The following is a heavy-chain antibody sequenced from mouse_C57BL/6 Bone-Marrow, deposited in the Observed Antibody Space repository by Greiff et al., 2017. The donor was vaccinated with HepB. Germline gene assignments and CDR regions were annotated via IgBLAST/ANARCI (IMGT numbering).Heavy chain of an antibody. J-gene: IGHJ3*01. Sequence: EVKFEESGGDLVKPGGSLKLSCAASGFTFSSYGMSWVRQTPDKRLEWVATISSGGSYTYYPDSVKGRFTISRDNAKNTLYLQMSSLKSEDTAMYYCAIHYYYGSSSLAYWGQGTLVTVSA. D-gene: IGHD1-1*01. CDR3: AIHYYYGSSSLAY. CDR1: GFTFSSYG. V-gene: IGHV5-6*02. CDR2: ISSGGSYT.